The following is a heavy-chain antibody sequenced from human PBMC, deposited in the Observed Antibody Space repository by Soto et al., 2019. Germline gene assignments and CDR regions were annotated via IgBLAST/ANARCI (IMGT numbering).Heavy chain of an antibody. J-gene: IGHJ3*02. Sequence: QLHLVQSGAVVKKPGASVTVSCSASGYPVTAYYMHWVRQAPGRGLEWMGGINPATGAAKYTQTFRGRATMTRDTSTSTVFMELSGLPSEDTAVFYCARGGGVGVAGSAAFDMWGQGTLVTVSS. CDR3: ARGGGVGVAGSAAFDM. CDR1: GYPVTAYY. CDR2: INPATGAA. D-gene: IGHD3-3*01. V-gene: IGHV1-2*02.